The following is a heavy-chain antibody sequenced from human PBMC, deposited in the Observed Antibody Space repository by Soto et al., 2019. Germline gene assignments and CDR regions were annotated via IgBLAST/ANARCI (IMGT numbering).Heavy chain of an antibody. J-gene: IGHJ4*02. D-gene: IGHD4-17*01. Sequence: SETLSLTCAVYGGSFSGYYWSWIRQPPGKGLEWIGEINHSGSTNYNPSLKSRVTISVDTSKNQFSLKLSSVTAADTAVYYCARGLHDYGDYEGDYWGQGTLVTVSS. V-gene: IGHV4-34*01. CDR3: ARGLHDYGDYEGDY. CDR2: INHSGST. CDR1: GGSFSGYY.